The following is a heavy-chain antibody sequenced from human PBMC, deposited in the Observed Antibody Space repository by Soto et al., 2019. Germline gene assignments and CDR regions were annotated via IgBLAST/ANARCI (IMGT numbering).Heavy chain of an antibody. J-gene: IGHJ6*02. CDR2: INHSGST. Sequence: PSETLSLTCAVYGGSFSGYYWSWIRQPPGKGLEWIGEINHSGSTNYNPSLKSRVTISADTSKNQFSLKLSSVTAADTAVYYCARGPISSSWPYYYYYGMDVWGQGTTVTVSS. D-gene: IGHD6-13*01. V-gene: IGHV4-34*01. CDR1: GGSFSGYY. CDR3: ARGPISSSWPYYYYYGMDV.